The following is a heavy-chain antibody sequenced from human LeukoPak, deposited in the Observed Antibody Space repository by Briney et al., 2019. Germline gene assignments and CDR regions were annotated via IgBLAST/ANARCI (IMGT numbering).Heavy chain of an antibody. D-gene: IGHD3-16*02. CDR3: ARHNYDYVWGSYRYNYFDY. CDR2: IYTSGST. J-gene: IGHJ4*02. Sequence: SETLSLTCTVSGGSISSYYWSWIRQPAGKGLEWIGRIYTSGSTNYNPSLKSRVTISVDTSKNQFSLKLSSVTAADTAVYYCARHNYDYVWGSYRYNYFDYWGQGTLVTVSS. V-gene: IGHV4-4*07. CDR1: GGSISSYY.